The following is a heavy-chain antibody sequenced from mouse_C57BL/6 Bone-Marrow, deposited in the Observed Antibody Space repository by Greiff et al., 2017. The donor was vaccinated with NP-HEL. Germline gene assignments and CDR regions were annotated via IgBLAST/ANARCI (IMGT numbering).Heavy chain of an antibody. Sequence: LVESGAELARPGASVKISCKASGYSFTSYYIHWVKQRPGQGLEWIGWIYPGSGNTKYNEKFKGKATLTADTSSSTAYMQLSSLTSEDSAVYYCARPPSYYSNPYAMDYWGQGTSVTVSS. D-gene: IGHD2-5*01. CDR1: GYSFTSYY. V-gene: IGHV1-66*01. J-gene: IGHJ4*01. CDR2: IYPGSGNT. CDR3: ARPPSYYSNPYAMDY.